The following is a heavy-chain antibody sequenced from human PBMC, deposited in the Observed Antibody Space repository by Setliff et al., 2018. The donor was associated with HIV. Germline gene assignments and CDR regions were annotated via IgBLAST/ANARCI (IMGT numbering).Heavy chain of an antibody. J-gene: IGHJ4*02. V-gene: IGHV4-4*02. CDR1: SGSISGDNW. Sequence: ASETLSLTCTVSSGSISGDNWWSWVRQPPGKGLEWIGNIYQSGSSYSNPSLKSRVTISIDTSKNHFSLSLSSVTAADTAVYYCARLPDIDSWPFDYWAQGTLVTVSS. CDR3: ARLPDIDSWPFDY. D-gene: IGHD6-13*01. CDR2: IYQSGSS.